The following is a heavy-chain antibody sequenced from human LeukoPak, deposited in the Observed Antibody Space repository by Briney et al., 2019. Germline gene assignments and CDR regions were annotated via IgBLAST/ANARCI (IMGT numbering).Heavy chain of an antibody. CDR1: GFTFSSYW. CDR2: INSDGSST. Sequence: GGSLRLSCAASGFTFSSYWMHWVRQAPGKGLVWVSRINSDGSSTSYADSVKGRFTISRDNGKNTLYLQMNSLRAEDTAVYYCARGRGVSLPDYWGQGTLVTVSS. CDR3: ARGRGVSLPDY. J-gene: IGHJ4*02. V-gene: IGHV3-74*01. D-gene: IGHD1-20*01.